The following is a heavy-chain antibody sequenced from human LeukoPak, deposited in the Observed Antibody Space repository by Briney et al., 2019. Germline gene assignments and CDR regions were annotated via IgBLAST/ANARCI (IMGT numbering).Heavy chain of an antibody. CDR2: IYYSGST. J-gene: IGHJ2*01. D-gene: IGHD4-17*01. Sequence: PSETLSLTCTVSGGSISSSSYYWGWIRRPPGKGLEWIGSIYYSGSTYYNPSLKSRVTISVDTSKNQFSLKLSSVTAADTAVYYCASLVGDYGYWYFDLWGRGTLVTVSS. V-gene: IGHV4-39*01. CDR1: GGSISSSSYY. CDR3: ASLVGDYGYWYFDL.